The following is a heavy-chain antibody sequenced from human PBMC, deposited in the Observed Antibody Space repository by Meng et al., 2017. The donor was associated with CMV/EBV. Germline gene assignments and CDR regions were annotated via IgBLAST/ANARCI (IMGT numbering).Heavy chain of an antibody. CDR3: ARDRRPDIVVVPAADPYYYYYGMDV. CDR2: INHSGST. J-gene: IGHJ6*02. Sequence: GSLRLSCAVYGGSFSGYYWSRIRQPPGKGLEWIGEINHSGSTNYNPSLKSRVTISVDTSKNQFSLKLSSVTAADTAVYYCARDRRPDIVVVPAADPYYYYYGMDVWGQGTTVTVSS. D-gene: IGHD2-2*01. CDR1: GGSFSGYY. V-gene: IGHV4-34*01.